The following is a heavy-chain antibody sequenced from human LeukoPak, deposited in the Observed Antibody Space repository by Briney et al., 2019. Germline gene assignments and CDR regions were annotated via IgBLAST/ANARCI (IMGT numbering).Heavy chain of an antibody. Sequence: GGSLRLSCAVSGFTFSDYWMTWIRQAPGKGLDWISYISSSSSYTNYADSVKGRFTISRDNAKNSLYLQMNTLRAEDTAVYYCARDPYCGGGSCYSNYFDYWGQGTLVTVSS. V-gene: IGHV3-11*06. CDR1: GFTFSDYW. D-gene: IGHD2-15*01. CDR3: ARDPYCGGGSCYSNYFDY. CDR2: ISSSSSYT. J-gene: IGHJ4*02.